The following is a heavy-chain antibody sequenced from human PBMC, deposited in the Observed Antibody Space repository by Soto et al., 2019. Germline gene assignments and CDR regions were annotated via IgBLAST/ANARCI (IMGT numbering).Heavy chain of an antibody. Sequence: QVQLVQSGAEVKKPGSSVKVSCKASGGTFSSYAISWVRQAPGQGLEWMGGIIPIFGTANYAQKFQGRVTITADETTSTAYMELSSLRSEDTAVYYCARRTKSVDTAMVPGWIYNWFDPWGQGTLVTVSS. CDR2: IIPIFGTA. CDR1: GGTFSSYA. CDR3: ARRTKSVDTAMVPGWIYNWFDP. D-gene: IGHD5-18*01. V-gene: IGHV1-69*01. J-gene: IGHJ5*02.